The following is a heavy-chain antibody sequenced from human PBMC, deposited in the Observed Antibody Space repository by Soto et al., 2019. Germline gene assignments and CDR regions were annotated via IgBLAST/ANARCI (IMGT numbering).Heavy chain of an antibody. D-gene: IGHD3-16*01. J-gene: IGHJ4*02. Sequence: SVSTAWMNWVRQAPGKGLEWVGRIKSKTDGGTTDYAAPVKGRFTISRDDSKNALYLQMNSLKTEDTAVYYCTTDGGSRDYWGQGTLVTISS. CDR3: TTDGGSRDY. CDR1: SVSTAW. CDR2: IKSKTDGGTT. V-gene: IGHV3-15*07.